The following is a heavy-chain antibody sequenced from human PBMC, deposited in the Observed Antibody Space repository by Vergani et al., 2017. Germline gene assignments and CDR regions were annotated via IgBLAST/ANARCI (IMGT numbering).Heavy chain of an antibody. CDR3: ARGDYGILTGYRY. Sequence: QVQVVQSGAEVKKSGPSVKVSCKTSGYTFSNYYMHWVRQAPGQGLEWMGIINPSGGHTNYAQNFQGRVTMTRDTSTSTVYMELSSLRSEDTAIYYCARGDYGILTGYRYWGQGTLVTVSA. D-gene: IGHD3-9*01. J-gene: IGHJ4*02. V-gene: IGHV1-46*03. CDR1: GYTFSNYY. CDR2: INPSGGHT.